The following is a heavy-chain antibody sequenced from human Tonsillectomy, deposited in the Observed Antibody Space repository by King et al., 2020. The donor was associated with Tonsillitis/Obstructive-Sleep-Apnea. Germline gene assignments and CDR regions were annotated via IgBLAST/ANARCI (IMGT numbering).Heavy chain of an antibody. CDR2: ISHDGINK. Sequence: VQLVESGGGVVQPGRSLRLSCAASGFTFSSYAMHWVRQAPGKGLEWVAVISHDGINKYYADSVKGRFTHSRHNSKNTLYLQMNSLRVEETAVYYCAAGEYQVLWEYIQHWGQGTLVTVSS. V-gene: IGHV3-30*03. CDR3: AAGEYQVLWEYIQH. D-gene: IGHD2-2*01. CDR1: GFTFSSYA. J-gene: IGHJ1*01.